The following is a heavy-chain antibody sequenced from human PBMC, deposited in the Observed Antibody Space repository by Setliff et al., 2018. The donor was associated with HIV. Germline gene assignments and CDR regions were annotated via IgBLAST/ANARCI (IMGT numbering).Heavy chain of an antibody. V-gene: IGHV4-61*01. CDR1: GDSVSSASYY. Sequence: SETLSLTCTVSGDSVSSASYYWSWIRQPPGKGLEWSGYIYYSGTTKYNPSLKSRVTISVDTSKNQFSLKLSSVTAADTAVYYCASEAWTSYRSSSGYYYYYMDVWGKGTTVTVSS. CDR2: IYYSGTT. CDR3: ASEAWTSYRSSSGYYYYYMDV. J-gene: IGHJ6*03. D-gene: IGHD6-6*01.